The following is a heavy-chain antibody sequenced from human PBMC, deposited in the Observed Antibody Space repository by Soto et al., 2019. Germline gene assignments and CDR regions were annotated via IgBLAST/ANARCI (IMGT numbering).Heavy chain of an antibody. Sequence: GGSLRLSCAASGFTFRSYAMGWVRQGPGKGLEWISTIIGSGGSAYYADYVKGRFTISRDNSKNTLYLQMDNLSADDTAVYFCAKKGSPSGDHSNWYFDLWGRGTLVTVSS. V-gene: IGHV3-23*01. CDR3: AKKGSPSGDHSNWYFDL. CDR1: GFTFRSYA. CDR2: IIGSGGSA. J-gene: IGHJ2*01. D-gene: IGHD7-27*01.